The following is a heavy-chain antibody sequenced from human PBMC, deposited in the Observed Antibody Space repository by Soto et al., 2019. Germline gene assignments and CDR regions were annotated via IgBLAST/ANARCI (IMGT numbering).Heavy chain of an antibody. J-gene: IGHJ6*02. CDR3: ARGNRGHYYYDSSGYRNSYYYYGMDV. Sequence: ASVQVSCQASGYTLTGYYMHWVRQAPGQGLEWMGWINPNSGGTNYAQKFQGRVTMTRDTSISTAYMELSRLRSDDTAVYYRARGNRGHYYYDSSGYRNSYYYYGMDVWGQGTTVTVSS. CDR2: INPNSGGT. V-gene: IGHV1-2*02. CDR1: GYTLTGYY. D-gene: IGHD3-22*01.